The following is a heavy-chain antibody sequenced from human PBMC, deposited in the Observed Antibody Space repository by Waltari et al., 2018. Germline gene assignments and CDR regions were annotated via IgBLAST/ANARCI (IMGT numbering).Heavy chain of an antibody. D-gene: IGHD2-15*01. J-gene: IGHJ5*02. Sequence: QVQLVQSGAEVKKPGSSVKVSCTASGGTFSSYAISWVRQAPGQGLEWMGGINPNSGGTNYAQKFQGRVTMTRDTSISTAYMELSRLRSDDTAVYYCARGSRGSCCNWFDPWGQGTLVTVSS. CDR2: INPNSGGT. CDR1: GGTFSSYA. CDR3: ARGSRGSCCNWFDP. V-gene: IGHV1-2*02.